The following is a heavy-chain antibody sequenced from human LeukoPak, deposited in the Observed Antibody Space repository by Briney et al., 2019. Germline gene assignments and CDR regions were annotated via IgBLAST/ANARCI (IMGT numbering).Heavy chain of an antibody. CDR2: IFSNGDT. J-gene: IGHJ4*02. D-gene: IGHD5-24*01. CDR1: EFTVSRNY. Sequence: SGGSLRLSCTASEFTVSRNYMLRVRQAPGKGLEWVSLIFSNGDTHYADSVKGRFTISRDTSKNTVSLQMNSLRVEDTAMYYCTRDQMNYWGQGTLVTVSS. CDR3: TRDQMNY. V-gene: IGHV3-53*01.